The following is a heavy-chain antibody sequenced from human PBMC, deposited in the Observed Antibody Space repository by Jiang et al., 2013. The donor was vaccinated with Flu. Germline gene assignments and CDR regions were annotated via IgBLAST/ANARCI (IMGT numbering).Heavy chain of an antibody. CDR1: GFTFSRYD. D-gene: IGHD5-12*01. J-gene: IGHJ4*01. Sequence: VQLVESGGGLVQPGGSLRLSCAASGFTFSRYDFNWVRQAPGKGLEWVSFISSSGSVNYYADSLKGRFTISRDNAKESLYLQMNSLTAEDTAIYYCARVSGYHPEVYFDSWARNPGHVSS. CDR2: ISSSGSVN. CDR3: ARVSGYHPEVYFDS. V-gene: IGHV3-48*03.